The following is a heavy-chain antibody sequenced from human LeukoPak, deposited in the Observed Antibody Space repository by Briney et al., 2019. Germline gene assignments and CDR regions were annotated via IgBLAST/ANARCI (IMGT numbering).Heavy chain of an antibody. Sequence: SETLSLACTVSGGSISSGDYYWSWIRQPPGKGLEWIAYMYYSGSTYYNPSLKSRVTMSADTSKNQLSLKLSSVTAADTAVYYCARPYYYDSRIDPWGQGIWSPSPQ. CDR2: MYYSGST. CDR1: GGSISSGDYY. CDR3: ARPYYYDSRIDP. V-gene: IGHV4-30-4*01. J-gene: IGHJ5*02. D-gene: IGHD3-22*01.